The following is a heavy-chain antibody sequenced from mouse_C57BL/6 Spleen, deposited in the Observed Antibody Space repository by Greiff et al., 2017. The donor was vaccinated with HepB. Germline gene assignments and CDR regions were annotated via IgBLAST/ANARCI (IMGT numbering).Heavy chain of an antibody. CDR3: ARSGDYDRNWYFDV. CDR1: GYSFTGYY. CDR2: IKSSTGGT. J-gene: IGHJ1*03. V-gene: IGHV1-42*01. D-gene: IGHD2-4*01. Sequence: VQLQQSGPELVKPGASVKISCKASGYSFTGYYMNWVKQSPEKSLEWIGEIKSSTGGTTYNQKFKAKATLTVDKSSSTAYMQLKSLTSEDSAVYYCARSGDYDRNWYFDVWGTGTTVTVSS.